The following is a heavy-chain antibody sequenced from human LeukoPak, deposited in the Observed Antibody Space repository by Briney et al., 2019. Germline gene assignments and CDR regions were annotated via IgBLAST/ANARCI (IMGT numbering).Heavy chain of an antibody. D-gene: IGHD1-26*01. CDR1: GGSISSSSYY. V-gene: IGHV4-39*07. Sequence: SETLSLTCTVSGGSISSSSYYWGWIRQPPGKGLEWIGSIYYSGSTYYNPSLKSRVTISVDTSKNQFSLKLSSVTAADTAVYYCARDKLVGATIFDYWGQGTLVTVSS. CDR3: ARDKLVGATIFDY. J-gene: IGHJ4*02. CDR2: IYYSGST.